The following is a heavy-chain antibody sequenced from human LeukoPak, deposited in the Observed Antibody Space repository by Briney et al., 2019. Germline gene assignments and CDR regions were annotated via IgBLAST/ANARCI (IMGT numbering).Heavy chain of an antibody. Sequence: PGGSLRLSCAASEFSFGTYGMHWVRQAPGKGLEWVAFIRYDGSTKYYAGSVQGRFTISRDNSINTLYLQMNSPRPEDTALYYCTKNTMSYGDYAGHFDYWGQGTLVTVSS. CDR2: IRYDGSTK. J-gene: IGHJ4*02. CDR3: TKNTMSYGDYAGHFDY. V-gene: IGHV3-30*02. D-gene: IGHD4-17*01. CDR1: EFSFGTYG.